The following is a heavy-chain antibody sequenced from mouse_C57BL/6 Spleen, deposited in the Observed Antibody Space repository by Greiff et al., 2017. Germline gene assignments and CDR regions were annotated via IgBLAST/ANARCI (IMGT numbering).Heavy chain of an antibody. Sequence: VQLQESGAELVKPGASVKISCKASGYAFSSYWMNWVKQRPGKGLEWIGQIYPGDGDTNYNGKFKGKATLTADKSSSTAYMQLSSLTSEDSAVYFCARYDYDGFYYFDYWGQGTTLTVSS. CDR2: IYPGDGDT. J-gene: IGHJ2*01. D-gene: IGHD2-4*01. CDR3: ARYDYDGFYYFDY. V-gene: IGHV1-80*01. CDR1: GYAFSSYW.